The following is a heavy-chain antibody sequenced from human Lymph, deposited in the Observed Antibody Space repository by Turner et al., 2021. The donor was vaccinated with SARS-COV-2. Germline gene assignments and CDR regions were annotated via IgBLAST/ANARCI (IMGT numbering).Heavy chain of an antibody. CDR1: GFTFNNYP. Sequence: QVQLVDSGGGVVQPGRSLRLSCADSGFTFNNYPMNWVRQAPGKGLEWVAVISYDGSNKYYEDSVKGQFTISRENSKNTLYLQMNSLRAEDTAVYYCARDSSGSGTLDYWGQGTLVTVSS. CDR2: ISYDGSNK. CDR3: ARDSSGSGTLDY. J-gene: IGHJ4*02. V-gene: IGHV3-30-3*01. D-gene: IGHD3-10*01.